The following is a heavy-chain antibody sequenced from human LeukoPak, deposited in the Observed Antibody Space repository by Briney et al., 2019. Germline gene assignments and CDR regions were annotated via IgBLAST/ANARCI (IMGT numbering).Heavy chain of an antibody. D-gene: IGHD1-1*01. J-gene: IGHJ4*02. CDR2: IYYSGST. V-gene: IGHV4-59*01. CDR3: ARVERGAWGVVDC. CDR1: GCSISSYY. Sequence: SETLCLTCTVSGCSISSYYWSWIRQPPGKGLEWIGYIYYSGSTNYNPSLKSRVTISVDTSKNQFSLKLSSVTAADTAVYYCARVERGAWGVVDCWGQGTLVTVSS.